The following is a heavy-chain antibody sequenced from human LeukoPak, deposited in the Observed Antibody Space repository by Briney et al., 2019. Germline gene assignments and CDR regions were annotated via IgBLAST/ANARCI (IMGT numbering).Heavy chain of an antibody. CDR3: ARQYCGGDCYSFGSLNWFDP. CDR2: IYYSGST. D-gene: IGHD2-21*02. J-gene: IGHJ5*02. CDR1: GGSISSYY. Sequence: SETLSLTCTVSGGSISSYYWSWIRQPPGKGLEWIGYIYYSGSTNHNPSLKSRVTISVDTSKNQFSLKLSSVTAADTAVYYCARQYCGGDCYSFGSLNWFDPWGQGTLVTVSS. V-gene: IGHV4-59*01.